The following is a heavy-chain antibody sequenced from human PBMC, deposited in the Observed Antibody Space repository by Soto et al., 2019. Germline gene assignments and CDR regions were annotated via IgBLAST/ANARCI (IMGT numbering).Heavy chain of an antibody. D-gene: IGHD3-9*01. CDR2: IIPIFGTA. Sequence: GASVKVSCKASGGTFSSYAISWVRQAPGQGLEWMGGIIPIFGTANYAQKFQGRVTITADKSTSTAYMELSSLRSEDTAVYYCARDYYDILTGYYNVLYYWGQGTLVTVSS. J-gene: IGHJ4*02. CDR3: ARDYYDILTGYYNVLYY. V-gene: IGHV1-69*06. CDR1: GGTFSSYA.